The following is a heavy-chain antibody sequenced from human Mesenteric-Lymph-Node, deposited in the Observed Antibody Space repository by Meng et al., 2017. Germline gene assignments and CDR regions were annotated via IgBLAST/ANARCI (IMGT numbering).Heavy chain of an antibody. CDR3: AGGRPGSAPFDY. J-gene: IGHJ4*02. V-gene: IGHV3-72*01. CDR2: SRSKASGYTP. CDR1: GFTFSDHL. Sequence: GESLKISCAASGFTFSDHLMDWVRQAPGKGLEWVGRSRSKASGYTPEYAASVRGRFTVSRDDSENSLFLQMNSLKAEDTAVYYCAGGRPGSAPFDYWGRGTLVTVSS. D-gene: IGHD1-26*01.